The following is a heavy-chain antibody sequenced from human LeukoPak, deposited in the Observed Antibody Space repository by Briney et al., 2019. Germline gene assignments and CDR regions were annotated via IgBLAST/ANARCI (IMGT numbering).Heavy chain of an antibody. CDR2: INHSGST. D-gene: IGHD2-21*01. V-gene: IGHV4-34*01. Sequence: SETLSLTCAVYGGSFSGYYWSWIRQPPGKGLEWIGEINHSGSTNYNPSLKSRVTISVDTSKNQFSLKLSSVTAADTAVYYCARQQPTRQNRYIVVPRGYFDYWGQGTLVTVSS. CDR1: GGSFSGYY. J-gene: IGHJ4*02. CDR3: ARQQPTRQNRYIVVPRGYFDY.